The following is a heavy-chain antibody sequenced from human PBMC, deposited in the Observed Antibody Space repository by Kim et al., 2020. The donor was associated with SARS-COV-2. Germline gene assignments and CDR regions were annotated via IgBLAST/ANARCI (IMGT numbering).Heavy chain of an antibody. CDR3: AIRVAAAGTRRYFQH. D-gene: IGHD6-13*01. V-gene: IGHV4-34*01. J-gene: IGHJ1*01. Sequence: PSLRGRVTISVDTSKNQFSRKLSSVTAADTAVYYCAIRVAAAGTRRYFQHWGQGTLVTVSS.